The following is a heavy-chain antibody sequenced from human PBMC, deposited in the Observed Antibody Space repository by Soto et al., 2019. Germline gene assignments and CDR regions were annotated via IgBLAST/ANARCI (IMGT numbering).Heavy chain of an antibody. CDR2: IYYSGST. D-gene: IGHD3-3*01. CDR3: ARAPYFFWSGYYTEYYFDY. Sequence: PSETLSLTCTVSGGSISSYHWSWIRQPPGKGLEWIGYIYYSGSTNYNPSLKSRVTISVDTSKNQFSLKLSSVTAADTAVYYCARAPYFFWSGYYTEYYFDYWGQGTLVTVSS. J-gene: IGHJ4*02. CDR1: GGSISSYH. V-gene: IGHV4-59*01.